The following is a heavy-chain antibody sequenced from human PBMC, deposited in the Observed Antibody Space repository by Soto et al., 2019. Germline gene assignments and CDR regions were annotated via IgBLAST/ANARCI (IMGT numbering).Heavy chain of an antibody. D-gene: IGHD1-26*01. CDR1: VYTFTSYA. V-gene: IGHV1-3*01. Sequence: ASVMVSFKASVYTFTSYAMHWVRQAPGQRLEWMGCINAGNGNTKYSQKFQGRLTITRDTYASTAYMELSSLRSEDTAVYYCAREFSGVGWYFDLWGRGTLVTVSS. J-gene: IGHJ2*01. CDR3: AREFSGVGWYFDL. CDR2: INAGNGNT.